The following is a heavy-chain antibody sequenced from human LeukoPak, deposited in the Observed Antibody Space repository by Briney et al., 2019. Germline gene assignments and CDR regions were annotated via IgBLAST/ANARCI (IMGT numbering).Heavy chain of an antibody. J-gene: IGHJ6*03. V-gene: IGHV3-23*01. D-gene: IGHD3-10*01. Sequence: GGTLRLSCAASGFTFSSYGMSWVRQAPGKGLEWVSAISGSGGSTYYADSVKGRFTISRDNSKNTLYLQMNSLRAEDTAVYYCARDLGSGQVYYYYYMDVWGKGTTVTVSS. CDR2: ISGSGGST. CDR3: ARDLGSGQVYYYYYMDV. CDR1: GFTFSSYG.